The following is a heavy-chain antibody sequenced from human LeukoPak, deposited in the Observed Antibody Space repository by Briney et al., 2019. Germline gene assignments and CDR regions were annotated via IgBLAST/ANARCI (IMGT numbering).Heavy chain of an antibody. CDR1: GFTFSSYS. Sequence: GGSLRLSCAASGFTFSSYSMNWVRQAPGKGLEWVSYISSSSTIYYADSVKGRFTISRDNAKNSLYLQMNSLRAEDTAVYYCARVVPAALINWFDPWGQGTLVTVSS. CDR3: ARVVPAALINWFDP. J-gene: IGHJ5*02. CDR2: ISSSSTI. D-gene: IGHD2-2*01. V-gene: IGHV3-48*04.